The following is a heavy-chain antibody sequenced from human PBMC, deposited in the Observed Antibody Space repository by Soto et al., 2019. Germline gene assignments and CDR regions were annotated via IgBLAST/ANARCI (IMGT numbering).Heavy chain of an antibody. V-gene: IGHV4-31*03. CDR1: GGSISSGGSY. Sequence: QVQLQESGPGLVKPSQTLSLTCTVSGGSISSGGSYWSWIRQSPGKGLEWIGYIYYSGTTYYNPSLKSRVSIPQDTSKNQSSLKWGSVTAGDTAIYYCASGHCFGSSCSYLDLWGRETRVTVSS. J-gene: IGHJ2*01. CDR2: IYYSGTT. D-gene: IGHD6-19*01. CDR3: ASGHCFGSSCSYLDL.